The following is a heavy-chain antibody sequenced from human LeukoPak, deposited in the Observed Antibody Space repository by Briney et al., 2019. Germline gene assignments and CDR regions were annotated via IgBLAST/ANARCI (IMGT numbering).Heavy chain of an antibody. D-gene: IGHD3-16*02. Sequence: GASVKVSCKASGYTLTSYGISWVRQAPGQGLEWMGWISAYNGNTNYAQKLQGRVTMTTDTSTSTAYMELRSLRSDDTAVYYCARAQGSIMITFGGVIVVPPFDYWGQGTLVTVSS. CDR3: ARAQGSIMITFGGVIVVPPFDY. CDR2: ISAYNGNT. CDR1: GYTLTSYG. V-gene: IGHV1-18*01. J-gene: IGHJ4*02.